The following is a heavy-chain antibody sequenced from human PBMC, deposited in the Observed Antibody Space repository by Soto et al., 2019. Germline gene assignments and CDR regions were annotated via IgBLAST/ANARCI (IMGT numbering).Heavy chain of an antibody. D-gene: IGHD6-13*01. CDR2: IYDSGNT. J-gene: IGHJ3*02. CDR1: GCSISGSTYS. Sequence: SETLSLTCAVSGCSISGSTYSWSWIRQPPGKGLEWIGYIYDSGNTYYNPSLKSQFSISVDRSKNQFSLKLSSVTAADTAVYYCARESLRGVAAAARAFDIWGQGTMVTVSS. V-gene: IGHV4-30-2*01. CDR3: ARESLRGVAAAARAFDI.